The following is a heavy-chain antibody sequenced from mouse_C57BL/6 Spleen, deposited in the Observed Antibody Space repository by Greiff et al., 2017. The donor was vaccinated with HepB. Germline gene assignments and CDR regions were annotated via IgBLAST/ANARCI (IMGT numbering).Heavy chain of an antibody. CDR3: ARGGDGYPYYYAMDY. V-gene: IGHV1-81*01. J-gene: IGHJ4*01. CDR1: GYTFTSYG. CDR2: IYPRSGNT. D-gene: IGHD2-3*01. Sequence: VQLQQSGAELARPGASVKLSCKASGYTFTSYGISWVKQRTGQGLEWIGEIYPRSGNTYYNEKFKGKATLTADKSSSTAYIELRSLTSEDSAVYFCARGGDGYPYYYAMDYWGQGTSVTVSS.